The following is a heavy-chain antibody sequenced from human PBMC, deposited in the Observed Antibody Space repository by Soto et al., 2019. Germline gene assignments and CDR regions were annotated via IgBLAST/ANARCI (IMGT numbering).Heavy chain of an antibody. CDR1: GGTFSSYA. Sequence: SVKVSCKASGGTFSSYAISWVRQAPGQGLEWMGGIIPIFGTANYAQKFQGRVTITADESTSTAYMELSSLRSEDTAVYYCASSGWSLYYYYYGMDVWGQGTTVTVSS. CDR3: ASSGWSLYYYYYGMDV. J-gene: IGHJ6*02. V-gene: IGHV1-69*13. D-gene: IGHD6-19*01. CDR2: IIPIFGTA.